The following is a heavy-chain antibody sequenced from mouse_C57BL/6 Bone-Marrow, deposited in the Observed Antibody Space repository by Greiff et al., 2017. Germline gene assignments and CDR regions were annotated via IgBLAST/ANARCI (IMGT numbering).Heavy chain of an antibody. CDR3: ARSGDGPFAY. D-gene: IGHD2-3*01. CDR1: GYTFTSYW. Sequence: QVQLQQPGAELVMPGASVKLSCKASGYTFTSYWMHWVKQRPGQGLEWIGEIDPSDSYTTYNQKFKGKSTLTVDKSSSTAYMQLSSLTSEDSAVYYCARSGDGPFAYWGQGTLVTVSA. CDR2: IDPSDSYT. V-gene: IGHV1-69*01. J-gene: IGHJ3*01.